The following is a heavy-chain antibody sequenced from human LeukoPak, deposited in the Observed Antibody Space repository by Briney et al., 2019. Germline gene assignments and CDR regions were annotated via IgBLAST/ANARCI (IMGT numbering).Heavy chain of an antibody. D-gene: IGHD4-17*01. CDR1: GGTFSSYA. CDR2: IIPIFGTA. Sequence: SVKVSCKASGGTFSSYAISWVRQAPGQGLEWMGRIIPIFGTANYAQKFQGRVTITTDESTSTAYMELSSLRSEDTAMYYCARGPYGDYEPFGFDYWGQGTLVTVSS. CDR3: ARGPYGDYEPFGFDY. V-gene: IGHV1-69*05. J-gene: IGHJ4*02.